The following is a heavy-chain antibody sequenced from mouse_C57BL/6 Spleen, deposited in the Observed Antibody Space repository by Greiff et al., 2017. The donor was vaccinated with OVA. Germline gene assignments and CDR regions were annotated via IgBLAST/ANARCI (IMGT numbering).Heavy chain of an antibody. CDR2: INPNYGTT. J-gene: IGHJ1*03. Sequence: EVQLQESGPELVKPGASVKISCKASGYSFTDYNMNWVKQSNGKSLEWIGVINPNYGTTSYNQKFKGKATLTVDQSSSTAYMQLNSLTSEDSAVYYCARLGGLRSDWYFDVWGTGTTVTVSS. CDR3: ARLGGLRSDWYFDV. CDR1: GYSFTDYN. D-gene: IGHD2-4*01. V-gene: IGHV1-39*01.